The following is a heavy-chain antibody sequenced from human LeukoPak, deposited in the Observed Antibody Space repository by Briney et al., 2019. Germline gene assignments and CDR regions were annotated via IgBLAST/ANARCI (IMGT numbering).Heavy chain of an antibody. CDR2: FCWSGSS. CDR3: ARHLAGAILVVPPANTLWRPSWFDP. CDR1: GGSISSCSYC. J-gene: IGHJ5*02. V-gene: IGHV4-39*01. D-gene: IGHD2-2*01. Sequence: SETLSLTCTVSGGSISSCSYCWGWIRQPQGMGLEGFVCFCWSGSSYSNQYRKSRVNISVDTSRNQFSLKLSSVTAADTAVYYCARHLAGAILVVPPANTLWRPSWFDPWGQGTLVTVSS.